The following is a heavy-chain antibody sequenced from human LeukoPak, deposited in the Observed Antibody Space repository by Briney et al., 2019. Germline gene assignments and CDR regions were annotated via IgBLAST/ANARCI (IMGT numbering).Heavy chain of an antibody. CDR1: GFTFSSYG. V-gene: IGHV3-33*01. J-gene: IGHJ3*01. Sequence: GGSLRLSCAASGFTFSSYGMHWVRQAPGKGLEWVAAIWFDGIKKYYGDSVKGRYTISRDNSKNTLYLQMNSLRAEDTAVYYCARDLEDSSPFGAFDLWGQGTMVTVSS. CDR3: ARDLEDSSPFGAFDL. D-gene: IGHD3-22*01. CDR2: IWFDGIKK.